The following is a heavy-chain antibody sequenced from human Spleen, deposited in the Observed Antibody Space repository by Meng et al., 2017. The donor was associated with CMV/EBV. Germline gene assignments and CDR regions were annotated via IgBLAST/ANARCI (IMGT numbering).Heavy chain of an antibody. CDR3: ARDRVEDVLRFLEWLPNYGMDV. CDR2: IYYSGST. CDR1: GGSIISSIYY. J-gene: IGHJ6*02. V-gene: IGHV4-39*07. Sequence: SETLSLTCTVPGGSIISSIYYWGWIRQPPGKGLYCIGSIYYSGSTYYNPSLKSRVTISVDTSKNQFSLKLSSVTAADTAVYYCARDRVEDVLRFLEWLPNYGMDVWGQGTTVTVSS. D-gene: IGHD3-3*01.